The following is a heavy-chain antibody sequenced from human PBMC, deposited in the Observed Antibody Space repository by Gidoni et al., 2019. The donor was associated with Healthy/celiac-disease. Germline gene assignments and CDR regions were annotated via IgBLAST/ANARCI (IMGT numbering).Heavy chain of an antibody. Sequence: EVQLVESGGGLVQPGGSLRLSCAAAGVTVSSNYMSWVRQAPGKGLEWVSVIYSGGSTYYADSVKGRFTISRDNSKNTLYLQMNSLRAEDTAVYYCARNTEHYYYYYMDVWGKGTTVTVSS. CDR1: GVTVSSNY. V-gene: IGHV3-66*01. CDR3: ARNTEHYYYYYMDV. J-gene: IGHJ6*03. CDR2: IYSGGST.